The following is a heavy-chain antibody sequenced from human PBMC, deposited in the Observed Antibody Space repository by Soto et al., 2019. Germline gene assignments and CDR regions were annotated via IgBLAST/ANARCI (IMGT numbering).Heavy chain of an antibody. J-gene: IGHJ6*03. CDR2: IYYSGST. Sequence: PSETLSLTCTVSGGSVSSATDYWTWIRQPPGKGLEWIGYIYYSGSTNYNPSLKSRVTISVDTSKNQFSLKLSSVTAADTAVYYCARIGPGSDFWSGYYYYYFMDVCRKGTTVTVSS. V-gene: IGHV4-61*01. D-gene: IGHD3-3*01. CDR3: ARIGPGSDFWSGYYYYYFMDV. CDR1: GGSVSSATDY.